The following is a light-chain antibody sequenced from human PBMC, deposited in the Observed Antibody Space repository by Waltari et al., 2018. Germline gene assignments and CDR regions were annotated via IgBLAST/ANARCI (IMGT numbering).Light chain of an antibody. CDR3: QQYNNWPWT. Sequence: EIVMTQSPATLSVSLGERATLSCRASQSVGSNYLAWYQQTPGQAPRLLISSASTRATGVPARFSGSGSGTEFTLTISSLQSEDFAIYYCQQYNNWPWTFGQGTRWKS. CDR2: SAS. V-gene: IGKV3-15*01. CDR1: QSVGSN. J-gene: IGKJ1*01.